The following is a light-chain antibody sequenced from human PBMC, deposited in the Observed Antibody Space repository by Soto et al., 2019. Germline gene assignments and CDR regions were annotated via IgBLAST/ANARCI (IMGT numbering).Light chain of an antibody. V-gene: IGLV2-8*01. Sequence: QSVLTQPPSASGTPGQRVTISCTGTSSDVGGYNYVSWYQQHPGKAPKLMIYEVSKRPSGVPGRFSASKSGNTASLTVSGLQAEDEADYYCSSYGGNNNLVFGGGTKVTVL. CDR3: SSYGGNNNLV. CDR1: SSDVGGYNY. CDR2: EVS. J-gene: IGLJ2*01.